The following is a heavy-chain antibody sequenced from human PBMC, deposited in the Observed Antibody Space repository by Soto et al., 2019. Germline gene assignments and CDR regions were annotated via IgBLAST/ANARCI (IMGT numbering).Heavy chain of an antibody. D-gene: IGHD3-16*01. CDR3: ARERTWGGFCGMDV. CDR2: ISYSGST. Sequence: QVQLQESGPGLVKPSATLSLTCSVSGGSISSGGYYWSWIRQHAGKGLEWIGYISYSGSTYYNPAIKSRVSISVDTSKNQFSLKLSSVTAADTAMYYCARERTWGGFCGMDVWGQGTTVTVSS. CDR1: GGSISSGGYY. J-gene: IGHJ6*02. V-gene: IGHV4-31*03.